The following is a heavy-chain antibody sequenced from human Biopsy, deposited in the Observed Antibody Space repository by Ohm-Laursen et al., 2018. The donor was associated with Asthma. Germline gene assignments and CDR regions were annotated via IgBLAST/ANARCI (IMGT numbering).Heavy chain of an antibody. J-gene: IGHJ6*01. CDR1: GGYIDSHDWS. D-gene: IGHD4-17*01. Sequence: SDTLSLTCTVSGGYIDSHDWSWCWIRQSPGKGLQWFGYAHFSGSTHYNPSLDRRIRMSVDTSKSQVSLSLTSVSAADTAVYFCARVRRYGDIFFGMDVWGQGTTVTVSS. CDR3: ARVRRYGDIFFGMDV. V-gene: IGHV4-30-4*02. CDR2: AHFSGST.